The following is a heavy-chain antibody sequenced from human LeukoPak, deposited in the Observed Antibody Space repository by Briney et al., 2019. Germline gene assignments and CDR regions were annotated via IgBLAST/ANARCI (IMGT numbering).Heavy chain of an antibody. V-gene: IGHV4-59*01. CDR3: ARGAGTPPYYYYYYMDV. J-gene: IGHJ6*03. Sequence: SETLSLTRPVSGGSISSYYWSWIRQPPRKGLEWIGYIYYSGSTNYNPSLKSRVTISVDTSKNQFSLKLSSVTAADTAVYYCARGAGTPPYYYYYYMDVWGKGTTVTVSS. CDR2: IYYSGST. CDR1: GGSISSYY. D-gene: IGHD1-1*01.